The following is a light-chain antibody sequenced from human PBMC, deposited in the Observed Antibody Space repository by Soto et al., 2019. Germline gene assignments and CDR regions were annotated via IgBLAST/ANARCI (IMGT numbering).Light chain of an antibody. J-gene: IGLJ1*01. CDR1: SCNVGGNP. CDR3: ASWDDSLNGPV. V-gene: IGLV1-44*01. Sequence: QSVLTQPPSASGTPGQRVAMSCAGSSCNVGGNPVNWYQHVPTTAPKLLIYTNTQRPSGVPDRFSGSKSGTSASLAISGLQSEDEADYYCASWDDSLNGPVFGTGTKVTVL. CDR2: TNT.